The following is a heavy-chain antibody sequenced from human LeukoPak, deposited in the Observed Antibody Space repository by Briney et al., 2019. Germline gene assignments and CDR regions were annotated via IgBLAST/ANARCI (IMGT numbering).Heavy chain of an antibody. Sequence: SQTLSLTCNVSGGSISSGDKYWSWIRQPPGKGLEWIGYIYYSGSTYYNPSLKSRLTISVDTSENQFSLHLTSVTAADTAVYFRARVTRWAGLDFWGQGILVTVSS. CDR2: IYYSGST. J-gene: IGHJ4*02. CDR3: ARVTRWAGLDF. CDR1: GGSISSGDKY. D-gene: IGHD2-21*02. V-gene: IGHV4-30-4*01.